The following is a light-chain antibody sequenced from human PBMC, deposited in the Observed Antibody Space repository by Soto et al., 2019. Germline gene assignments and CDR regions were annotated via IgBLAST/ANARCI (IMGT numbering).Light chain of an antibody. Sequence: EIVLTQSPATMSLSPGERATLSCGASERVSSSYVAWYQMKAGLAPRLLIHDASTRASGIPDRFRGSKSGTDFTLTIRGLEPEDAALYYCQQYGSSPITFGQGTRLRL. J-gene: IGKJ5*01. V-gene: IGKV3D-20*01. CDR2: DAS. CDR1: ERVSSSY. CDR3: QQYGSSPIT.